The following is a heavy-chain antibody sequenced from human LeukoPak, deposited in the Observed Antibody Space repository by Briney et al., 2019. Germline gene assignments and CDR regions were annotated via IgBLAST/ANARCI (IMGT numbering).Heavy chain of an antibody. CDR2: IYSGGST. CDR1: GFTVSSNY. Sequence: GGSLRLSCAASGFTVSSNYMSWVRQAPGKGLEWVSVIYSGGSTYYADSVKGRFTISRDNSKNTLYLQMNSLRAEDTAVYYCARERYCSGGSCYYFDHWGQGTLVTVSS. CDR3: ARERYCSGGSCYYFDH. D-gene: IGHD2-15*01. V-gene: IGHV3-53*01. J-gene: IGHJ4*02.